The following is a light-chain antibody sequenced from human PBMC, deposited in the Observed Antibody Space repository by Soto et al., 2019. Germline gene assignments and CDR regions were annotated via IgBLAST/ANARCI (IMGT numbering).Light chain of an antibody. CDR3: QQYYSYPPWT. CDR2: GAS. V-gene: IGKV1-8*01. Sequence: AIRMTQSPSSLSASTAARVTITFRASQSISSYLAWYQQKPGKAPKLLIYGASTRQSGVPSRFSGSGSGTEFTLTISCLQSEDFATYYCQQYYSYPPWTFGQGTKVDIK. J-gene: IGKJ1*01. CDR1: QSISSY.